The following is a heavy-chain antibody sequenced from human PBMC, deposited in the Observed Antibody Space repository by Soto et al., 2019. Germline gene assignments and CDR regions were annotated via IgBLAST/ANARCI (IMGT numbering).Heavy chain of an antibody. J-gene: IGHJ6*02. CDR2: INHSGST. V-gene: IGHV4-34*01. CDR1: GGSFSGYY. D-gene: IGHD1-26*01. CDR3: ARGPKGEVGGTWYYYAMDV. Sequence: SSETLSLTCAVYGGSFSGYYWSWIRQPPGKGLEWIGEINHSGSTNYNPSLKSRVTISVDTSKNQSSLKLNSVTAADTAVYYCARGPKGEVGGTWYYYAMDVWGQGTTVTVSS.